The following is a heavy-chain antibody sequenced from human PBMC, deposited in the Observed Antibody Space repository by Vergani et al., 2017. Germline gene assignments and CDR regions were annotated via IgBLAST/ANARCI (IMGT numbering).Heavy chain of an antibody. CDR1: GYTFTTHA. CDR3: IRGGQVNTGLAPWGY. J-gene: IGHJ4*02. D-gene: IGHD3-16*01. Sequence: QVQLVQSGAEVKKPGASVKVSCEASGYTFTTHAIHWVRQAPGQGLEWMGRIIPTSDITTYAQNFQGRVTMTRDTSTSKVYMELSSLRSEDTAVYFCIRGGQVNTGLAPWGYWGQGTLVTVSP. CDR2: IIPTSDIT. V-gene: IGHV1-46*03.